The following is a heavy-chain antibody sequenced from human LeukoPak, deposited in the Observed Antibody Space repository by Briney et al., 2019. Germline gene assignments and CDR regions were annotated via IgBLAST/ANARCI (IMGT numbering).Heavy chain of an antibody. D-gene: IGHD2-2*01. CDR3: ARDPGGVVVPLHFDY. Sequence: GGSLRLSCAASGFTFSSYSMNWVRQAPGKGLEGVSSISSSSSYICYADSVKGRFTISRDNAKNSPYLQMNSLRAEDTAVYYCARDPGGVVVPLHFDYWGQGTLVTVSS. CDR2: ISSSSSYI. V-gene: IGHV3-21*01. CDR1: GFTFSSYS. J-gene: IGHJ4*02.